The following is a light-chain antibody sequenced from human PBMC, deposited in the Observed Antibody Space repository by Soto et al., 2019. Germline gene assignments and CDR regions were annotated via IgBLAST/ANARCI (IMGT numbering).Light chain of an antibody. J-gene: IGLJ1*01. CDR3: GTWDSSLSAYV. V-gene: IGLV1-51*01. CDR1: SSNIGNNY. CDR2: DNS. Sequence: QSALTQPPSVSAAPGQKVTISCSGSSSNIGNNYVSWYQQLPGTAPKLLIYDNSKRPAGIPDRFSDSKSGTSATLAITGLKTGDEADYYCGTWDSSLSAYVFGTGTKLTVL.